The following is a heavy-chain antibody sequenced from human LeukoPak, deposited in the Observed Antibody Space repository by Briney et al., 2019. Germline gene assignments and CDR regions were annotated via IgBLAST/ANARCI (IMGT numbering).Heavy chain of an antibody. V-gene: IGHV3-66*01. J-gene: IGHJ6*02. Sequence: GGSLRLSCAASGFTVSSSYMNWVRQAPGKGLEWVSVMYTGRITYYAESVEGRFTISRDTSKNMVSLQMNSLRGEDTAVYYCASLRWGGYGMDVWGQGTTVTVSS. CDR1: GFTVSSSY. CDR3: ASLRWGGYGMDV. D-gene: IGHD3-16*01. CDR2: MYTGRIT.